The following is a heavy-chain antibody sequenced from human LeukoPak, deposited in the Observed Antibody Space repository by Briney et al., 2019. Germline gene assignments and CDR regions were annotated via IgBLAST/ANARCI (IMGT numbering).Heavy chain of an antibody. V-gene: IGHV3-23*01. Sequence: GGSLRLSCAASGFTFSSYAMSWVRQAPGRGLEWVSAISGSGGSTYYADSVKGRFIISRDNSKNTLYLQMNSLRAEDTAVYYCARYYDSSGYYWGHFDYWGQGTLVTVSS. D-gene: IGHD3-22*01. J-gene: IGHJ4*02. CDR1: GFTFSSYA. CDR2: ISGSGGST. CDR3: ARYYDSSGYYWGHFDY.